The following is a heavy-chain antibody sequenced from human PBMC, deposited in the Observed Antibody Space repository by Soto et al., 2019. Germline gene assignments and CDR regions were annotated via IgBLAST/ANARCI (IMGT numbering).Heavy chain of an antibody. D-gene: IGHD1-26*01. CDR2: IKQDGSEK. Sequence: GGSLRLSCAASGFTFSSYWMSWVRQAPGKGLEWVANIKQDGSEKYYVDSVKGRFTISRDNAKNSLYLQMNSLRAEDTAVYYCARSGLEWELQGLDYWGQGTLVTVS. J-gene: IGHJ4*02. CDR1: GFTFSSYW. V-gene: IGHV3-7*01. CDR3: ARSGLEWELQGLDY.